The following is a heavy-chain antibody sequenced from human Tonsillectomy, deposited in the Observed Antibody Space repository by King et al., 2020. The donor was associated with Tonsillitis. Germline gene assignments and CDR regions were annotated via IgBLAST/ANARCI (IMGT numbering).Heavy chain of an antibody. CDR3: AREYHRNGMDV. Sequence: EQLVQSGGGFVKPGGSLRLSCSASGFTFSDYYMSWIRQAPGKGLEWVSYISFSGSPIYYADSVKGRFSISRDNAKNSLYLQMNSLRAEDTAVYYCAREYHRNGMDVWGQGTTVTVSS. V-gene: IGHV3-11*01. CDR2: ISFSGSPI. CDR1: GFTFSDYY. J-gene: IGHJ6*02.